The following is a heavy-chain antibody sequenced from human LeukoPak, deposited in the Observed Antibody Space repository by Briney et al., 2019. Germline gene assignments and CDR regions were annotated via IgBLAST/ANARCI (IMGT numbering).Heavy chain of an antibody. V-gene: IGHV4-59*08. D-gene: IGHD3-22*01. CDR2: IYYSGST. J-gene: IGHJ4*02. CDR1: GVSISTYY. CDR3: ARHDSSGYVGY. Sequence: TSETLSLTCTVSGVSISTYYWSWIRQPPGKGLEWIGYIYYSGSTNYNPSLKSRVTISVDASKNQFSLKLSSVTAADTAVYYCARHDSSGYVGYWGQGTLVTVSS.